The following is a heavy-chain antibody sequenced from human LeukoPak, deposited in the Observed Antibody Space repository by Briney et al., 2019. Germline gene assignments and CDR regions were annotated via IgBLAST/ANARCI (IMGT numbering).Heavy chain of an antibody. CDR2: IYSDGSRA. J-gene: IGHJ3*02. CDR3: AKDYWACATVTTLDAFDI. CDR1: GFTFSSYW. Sequence: GGSLRLSCAASGFTFSSYWMHWVRQGPGKGLVWVSRIYSDGSRATYADSVKGRFTISGDNAKNTLYLQMNSLRAEDTAVYYCAKDYWACATVTTLDAFDIWGQGTMVTVSS. D-gene: IGHD4-17*01. V-gene: IGHV3-74*01.